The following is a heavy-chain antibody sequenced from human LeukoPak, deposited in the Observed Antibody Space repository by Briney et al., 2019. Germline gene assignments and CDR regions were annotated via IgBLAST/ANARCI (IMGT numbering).Heavy chain of an antibody. CDR1: GYTFTGYY. J-gene: IGHJ4*02. D-gene: IGHD5/OR15-5a*01. Sequence: ASVKVSCKASGYTFTGYYMYWVRQAPGQGLEWMGWINPNSGGTNYAQKFQGRVTMTRDTSISTAYMELSRLRSDDTAVYYCARVYARRYYFDYWGQGTLVTVSS. V-gene: IGHV1-2*02. CDR3: ARVYARRYYFDY. CDR2: INPNSGGT.